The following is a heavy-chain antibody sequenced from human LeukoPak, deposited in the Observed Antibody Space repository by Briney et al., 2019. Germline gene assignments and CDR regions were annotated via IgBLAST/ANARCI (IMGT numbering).Heavy chain of an antibody. J-gene: IGHJ4*02. CDR3: ARDLRYTTG. V-gene: IGHV1-2*02. D-gene: IGHD1-1*01. Sequence: ASVEVSCKASGYTFTGYYIHWVRQAPGQGLEWMGWINPNSGATNYAQKFQGSVTMTRDTSISTAYMELTRLTSDDTAVYYCARDLRYTTGWGQGTLVTVSS. CDR1: GYTFTGYY. CDR2: INPNSGAT.